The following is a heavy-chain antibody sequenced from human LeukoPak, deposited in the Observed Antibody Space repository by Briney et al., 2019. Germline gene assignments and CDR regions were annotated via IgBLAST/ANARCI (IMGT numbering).Heavy chain of an antibody. CDR2: IYYSGST. CDR1: GGSIISYY. Sequence: PSETLSLTCTVSGGSIISYYWSWIRQPPGKGLEWIGYIYYSGSTNYNPSLKSRVTISVDTSKNQFSLKLSSVTAADTAVYYCASRPYYHYGMDVWGQRTTVTVSS. CDR3: ASRPYYHYGMDV. J-gene: IGHJ6*02. V-gene: IGHV4-59*01.